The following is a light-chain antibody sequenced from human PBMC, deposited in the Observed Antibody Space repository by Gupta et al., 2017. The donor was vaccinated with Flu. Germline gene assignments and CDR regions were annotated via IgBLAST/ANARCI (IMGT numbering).Light chain of an antibody. CDR2: DAS. J-gene: IGKJ1*01. Sequence: LLTQSPATRSLSPGESATLACRPSQSVRNYLAWYQQKPGQAPRLLIYDASHRAPGIPARFSGNGSATDFTLTISSLESEDFAVYFCHQRRRWRWTFGRGTKVEIK. CDR1: QSVRNY. V-gene: IGKV3-11*01. CDR3: HQRRRWRWT.